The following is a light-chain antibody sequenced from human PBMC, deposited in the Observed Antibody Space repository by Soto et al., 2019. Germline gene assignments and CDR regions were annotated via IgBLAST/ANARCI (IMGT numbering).Light chain of an antibody. CDR1: SSNIGSHT. V-gene: IGLV1-44*01. Sequence: QSVLTQPPSASVTPGQRVTISCSGSSSNIGSHTVNWYQQLPGTAPKVLIYDDNQRPSGVPDRFSASKSGTSASLAISGPQSEDEADYYCQSYDISLSGYVFGTGTKVTVL. CDR2: DDN. CDR3: QSYDISLSGYV. J-gene: IGLJ1*01.